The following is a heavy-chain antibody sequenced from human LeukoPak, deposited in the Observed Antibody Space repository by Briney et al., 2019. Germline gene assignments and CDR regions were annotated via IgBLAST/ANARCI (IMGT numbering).Heavy chain of an antibody. CDR3: AREGKEYYYDSSGYFRWFDP. CDR1: GFTFSSYG. V-gene: IGHV3-21*01. CDR2: ISSSSSYI. Sequence: GGSLRLSCAASGFTFSSYGMNWVRQAPGKGLEWVSSISSSSSYIYYADSVKGRFTISRDNAKNSLYLQMNSLRAEDTAVYYCAREGKEYYYDSSGYFRWFDPWGQGTLVTVSS. D-gene: IGHD3-22*01. J-gene: IGHJ5*02.